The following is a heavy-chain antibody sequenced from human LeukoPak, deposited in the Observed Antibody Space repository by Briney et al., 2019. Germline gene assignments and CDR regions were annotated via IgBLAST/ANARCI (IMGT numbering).Heavy chain of an antibody. CDR1: GFTVSSNY. CDR3: VSTDYGDYVY. V-gene: IGHV3-66*01. Sequence: GGSLRLSCAASGFTVSSNYMSWVRQAPGKGLEWVSVIYSGGSTYYADSVKGRFTISRDNSKNTLYLQMNSLRAEDTAVYYCVSTDYGDYVYWGQGTLVTVSS. J-gene: IGHJ4*02. D-gene: IGHD4-17*01. CDR2: IYSGGST.